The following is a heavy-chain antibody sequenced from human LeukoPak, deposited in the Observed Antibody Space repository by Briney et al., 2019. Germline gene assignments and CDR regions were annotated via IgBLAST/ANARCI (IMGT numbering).Heavy chain of an antibody. Sequence: PVGSLRLSCAASGFTFNDYYMSWIRQAPGKGLERRSYINISVTNTHYADSVKGRFTISKDNAKKSLYLEMNTLRAEDTAVYYCATDGDGFDTWGQGALVTVSS. J-gene: IGHJ5*02. CDR2: INISVTNT. CDR1: GFTFNDYY. V-gene: IGHV3-11*01. CDR3: ATDGDGFDT.